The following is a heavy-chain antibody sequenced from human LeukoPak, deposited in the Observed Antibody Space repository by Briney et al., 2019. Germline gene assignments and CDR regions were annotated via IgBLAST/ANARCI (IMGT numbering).Heavy chain of an antibody. CDR1: GFTFSSYS. J-gene: IGHJ1*01. Sequence: GGSLRLSCAASGFTFSSYSMNWVRQAPGKGLEWVSSISSSSSYIYYADSVKGRFTISRDNAKNSLYLQMNSLRAEDTAVYYCAILPGGARQLNVYWGRDPLHTLSS. CDR2: ISSSSSYI. CDR3: AILPGGARQLNVY. V-gene: IGHV3-21*01. D-gene: IGHD1-1*01.